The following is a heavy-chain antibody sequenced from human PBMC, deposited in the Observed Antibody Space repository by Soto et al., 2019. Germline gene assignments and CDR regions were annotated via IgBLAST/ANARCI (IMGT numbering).Heavy chain of an antibody. CDR3: ARGGSLVVVAATHYFDY. CDR1: GYTFTSYG. V-gene: IGHV1-18*01. Sequence: QVQLVQSGAEVKKPGASVKVSCKASGYTFTSYGISWVRQAPGQGLEWMGWISSYNGNTNYAQKLQGRVTMTTDTSTSTAYMELRSLRSDDTAGYYCARGGSLVVVAATHYFDYWGQGTLVTVSS. J-gene: IGHJ4*02. D-gene: IGHD2-15*01. CDR2: ISSYNGNT.